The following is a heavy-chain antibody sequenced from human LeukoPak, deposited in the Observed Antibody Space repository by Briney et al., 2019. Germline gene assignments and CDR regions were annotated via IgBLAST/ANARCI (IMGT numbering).Heavy chain of an antibody. CDR3: ARDDNWNGKPFDF. J-gene: IGHJ4*02. Sequence: GGSLRLSCAASGFNLRAYTMNWVRQTPGKGLEWVSSISTSSSYIYYADSVKGRFTTSRDNAENSLYLQMHSLRVEDTALYYCARDDNWNGKPFDFWGQGTLVTVSS. CDR2: ISTSSSYI. CDR1: GFNLRAYT. D-gene: IGHD1-20*01. V-gene: IGHV3-21*01.